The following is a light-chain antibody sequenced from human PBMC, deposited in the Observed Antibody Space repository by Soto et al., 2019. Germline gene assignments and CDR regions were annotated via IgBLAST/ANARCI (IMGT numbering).Light chain of an antibody. CDR2: AAS. CDR3: QQTYTAPSFT. Sequence: DIQMTQSPSSLSASVGDRVTITCRASRSIGNSLNWYQQKPGKAPNLLIYAASSLQGGVPSRFSGSGSGTDFTLTITSLLPEDFATFYCQQTYTAPSFTFGPGTKVDIQ. CDR1: RSIGNS. V-gene: IGKV1-39*01. J-gene: IGKJ3*01.